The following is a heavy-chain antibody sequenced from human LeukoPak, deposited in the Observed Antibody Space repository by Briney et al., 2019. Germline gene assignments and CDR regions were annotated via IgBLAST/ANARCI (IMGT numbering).Heavy chain of an antibody. CDR1: GFTLSNHW. Sequence: GGSLRLSCAGSGFTLSNHWMHWVRQAPGKGLVWVSRINNDGTSIIYADSVKGRFTISRDNAKNSLYLQMNSLRAEDTAVYYCARDPRPMPIVVVPAAPDYWGQGTLVTVSS. D-gene: IGHD2-2*01. V-gene: IGHV3-74*01. CDR2: INNDGTSI. CDR3: ARDPRPMPIVVVPAAPDY. J-gene: IGHJ4*02.